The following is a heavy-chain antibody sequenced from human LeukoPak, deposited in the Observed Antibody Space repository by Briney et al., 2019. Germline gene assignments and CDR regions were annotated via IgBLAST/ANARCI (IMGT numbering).Heavy chain of an antibody. CDR1: GGSISSYY. CDR3: ARSYYYDSSGYYSPPHY. J-gene: IGHJ4*02. Sequence: SETLSLTCTVSGGSISSYYWSWIRQPPGKGLEWIGYIYYSGSTNYNPSLKSRVTISVDTSKNQFSLKLSSVTAADTAVYYCARSYYYDSSGYYSPPHYWGQGTLVTVSS. V-gene: IGHV4-59*08. D-gene: IGHD3-22*01. CDR2: IYYSGST.